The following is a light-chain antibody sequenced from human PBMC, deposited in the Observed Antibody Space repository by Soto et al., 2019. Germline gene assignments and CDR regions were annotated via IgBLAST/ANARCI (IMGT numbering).Light chain of an antibody. V-gene: IGLV2-23*02. CDR3: CSYAGSKV. J-gene: IGLJ1*01. CDR2: EVS. CDR1: SSDVGSYNL. Sequence: QSVLTQPASVSGSPGQSITISCTGTSSDVGSYNLVSWYQQHPGKAPKLMIYEVSKRPSGVSNRFSGSKSGNTASLTISGLRAEDEADYYCCSYAGSKVFGTGTKVTVL.